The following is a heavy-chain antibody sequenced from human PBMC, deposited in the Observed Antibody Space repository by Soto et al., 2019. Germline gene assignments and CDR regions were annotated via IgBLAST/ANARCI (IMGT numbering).Heavy chain of an antibody. D-gene: IGHD3-16*01. Sequence: SLRLSCVASGFTFSSYAMGWVRQAPGKGLDWVSVISGSGGITYSADSVKGRFTISRDNSKNILYLQMNSLRAEDTAVYYCAKGITDTRRYDYYTMDVSGQGTVVTVSS. V-gene: IGHV3-23*01. CDR2: ISGSGGIT. J-gene: IGHJ6*02. CDR1: GFTFSSYA. CDR3: AKGITDTRRYDYYTMDV.